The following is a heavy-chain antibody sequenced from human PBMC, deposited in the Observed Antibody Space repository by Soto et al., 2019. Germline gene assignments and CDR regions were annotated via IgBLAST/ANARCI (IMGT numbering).Heavy chain of an antibody. CDR2: IFYDGSRK. CDR3: ARDQAEIVAAPIDGNALSNWFDP. D-gene: IGHD5-12*01. J-gene: IGHJ5*02. Sequence: QVQLVESGGGVVQPGRSLRLSCAASGFTFSTYGIHWVRQAPGKGLERVAAIFYDGSRKFYTESVKCRFTISRDNSKNTVYLQMNGLRAEDTAVYYCARDQAEIVAAPIDGNALSNWFDPWGQGTLVTVSS. V-gene: IGHV3-33*01. CDR1: GFTFSTYG.